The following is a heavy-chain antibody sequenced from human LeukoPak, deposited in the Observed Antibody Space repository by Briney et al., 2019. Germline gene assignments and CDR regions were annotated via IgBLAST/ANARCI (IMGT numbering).Heavy chain of an antibody. CDR2: IYYSGST. D-gene: IGHD6-19*01. CDR3: ARRYDQSVRGLYAFDY. V-gene: IGHV4-39*01. J-gene: IGHJ4*02. Sequence: PSETLSLTCTVSGGSISNSDYYWGWIRQPPGKGLEWIGSIYYSGSTYYNPSLKSRVTISVDTSKNQFSLKLSSVTAADTAVYYCARRYDQSVRGLYAFDYWGQGALVTVSS. CDR1: GGSISNSDYY.